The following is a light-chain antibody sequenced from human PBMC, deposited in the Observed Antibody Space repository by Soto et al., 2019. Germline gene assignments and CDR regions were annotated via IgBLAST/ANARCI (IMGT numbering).Light chain of an antibody. V-gene: IGKV3-20*01. Sequence: EIVLTQSPGTLSLSPGERATLSCRVSQSVSSRYLAWYQKKPGQAPRLLIYGASSRATGIPDRFSGSGSGTDFTLTISSLQSEDFAVYYCQQYNNWPRTFGQGTKVDIK. CDR3: QQYNNWPRT. J-gene: IGKJ1*01. CDR1: QSVSSRY. CDR2: GAS.